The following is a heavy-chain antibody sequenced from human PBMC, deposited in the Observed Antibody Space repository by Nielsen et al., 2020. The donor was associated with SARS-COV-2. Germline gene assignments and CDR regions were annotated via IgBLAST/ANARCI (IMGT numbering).Heavy chain of an antibody. CDR1: GFTFSNFA. CDR2: ISYDGNNK. D-gene: IGHD2-2*01. CDR3: ARAFGEYCSSTSCYAEYYYYGMDV. V-gene: IGHV3-30*04. Sequence: GGSLRLSCAASGFTFSNFAMHWVRQAPGKGLEWVAIISYDGNNKYADSVKGRFTISRDNSKNTLYLQMNSLRHDDTAVYYCARAFGEYCSSTSCYAEYYYYGMDVWGQGTTVTVSS. J-gene: IGHJ6*02.